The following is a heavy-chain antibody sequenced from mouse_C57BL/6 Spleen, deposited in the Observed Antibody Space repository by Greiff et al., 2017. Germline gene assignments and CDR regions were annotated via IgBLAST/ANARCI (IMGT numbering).Heavy chain of an antibody. CDR2: ISSGSSTI. J-gene: IGHJ3*01. V-gene: IGHV5-17*01. D-gene: IGHD2-1*01. CDR1: GFTFSDYG. CDR3: ARIYYGNYVWFAY. Sequence: EVQGVESGGGLVKPGGSLKLSCAASGFTFSDYGMHWVRQAPGKGLEWVAYISSGSSTIYYADTVKGRFTISRDNAKNTLFLQMTSLRSEDTAMYYCARIYYGNYVWFAYWGQGTLVTVSA.